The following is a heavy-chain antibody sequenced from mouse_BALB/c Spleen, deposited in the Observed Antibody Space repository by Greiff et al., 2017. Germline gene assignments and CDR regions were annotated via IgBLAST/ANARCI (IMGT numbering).Heavy chain of an antibody. CDR2: ISSGGST. CDR1: GFTFSSYA. CDR3: ARGHYGSRTWFAY. V-gene: IGHV5-6-5*01. D-gene: IGHD1-1*01. J-gene: IGHJ3*01. Sequence: EVKLVESGGGLVKPGGSLKLSCAASGFTFSSYAMSWVRQTPEKRLEWVASISSGGSTYYPDSVKGRFTISRDNARNILYLQMSSLRSEDTAMYYCARGHYGSRTWFAYWGQGTLVTVSA.